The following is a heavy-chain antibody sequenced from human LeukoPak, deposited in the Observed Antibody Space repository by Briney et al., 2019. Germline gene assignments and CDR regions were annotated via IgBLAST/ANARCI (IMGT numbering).Heavy chain of an antibody. CDR1: GFPFGGYA. CDR3: TTGPYYDSSGYYYFVRDYGVDV. J-gene: IGHJ6*02. V-gene: IGHV3-15*01. Sequence: GSLRLSCTASGFPFGGYAMSWVRQAPGKGLEWVGRIKSIPDGGTTDYAGPVNDRFIISRDDSKNTLYLQMSSLKTEDTAVYYCTTGPYYDSSGYYYFVRDYGVDVWGQGTTVTVSS. CDR2: IKSIPDGGTT. D-gene: IGHD3-22*01.